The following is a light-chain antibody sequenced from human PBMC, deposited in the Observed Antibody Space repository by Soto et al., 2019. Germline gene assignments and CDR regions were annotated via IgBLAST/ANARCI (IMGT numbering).Light chain of an antibody. CDR2: DAY. Sequence: EVVLTQSPVTLSLSPGERATLSCRASQSFRGLLAWYQQKPGQAPRLLIYDAYNRATGIPPRFSGSGSGTDFTLNISSLEPEDSAVYYCQQRHMWPITFGQGTRLEMK. CDR1: QSFRGL. J-gene: IGKJ5*01. CDR3: QQRHMWPIT. V-gene: IGKV3-11*01.